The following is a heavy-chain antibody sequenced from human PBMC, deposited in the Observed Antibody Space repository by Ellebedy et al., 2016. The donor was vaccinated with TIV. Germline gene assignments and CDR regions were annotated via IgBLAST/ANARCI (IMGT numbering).Heavy chain of an antibody. CDR2: IYKSGGT. D-gene: IGHD2-21*01. CDR3: ARLRTNSYGSRGDWSY. J-gene: IGHJ4*02. Sequence: GESLKISXAVSGFTVSSDYMSWVRQAPGKGLEWVSLIYKSGGTHYADSVKGRFTISRDSSKNTLYLQMNSLRAEGTAIYYCARLRTNSYGSRGDWSYWGQGTQVTVSS. V-gene: IGHV3-53*01. CDR1: GFTVSSDY.